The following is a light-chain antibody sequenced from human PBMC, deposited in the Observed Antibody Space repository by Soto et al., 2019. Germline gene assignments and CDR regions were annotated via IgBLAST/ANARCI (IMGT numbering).Light chain of an antibody. CDR3: TSSTTGSLYV. V-gene: IGLV2-14*01. CDR2: KVT. CDR1: SSDVGSSAY. Sequence: QSALTQPASVSGSPGQSITISCTGTSSDVGSSAYVSWYQQFPGNVPRLLIYKVTNRPSGVSYRFSGSKSGNTASLTISGLQAEDEADYFCTSSTTGSLYVFGTGTKLTVL. J-gene: IGLJ1*01.